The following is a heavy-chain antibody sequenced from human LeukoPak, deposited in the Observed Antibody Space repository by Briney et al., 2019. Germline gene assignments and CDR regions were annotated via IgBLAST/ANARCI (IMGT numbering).Heavy chain of an antibody. CDR2: ISYDGSNK. J-gene: IGHJ4*02. D-gene: IGHD3-9*01. V-gene: IGHV3-30*18. CDR3: AKGAPYYDILTGYYGC. Sequence: AGRSLRLSCAASGFTFSSYGMHWVRQAPGKGLEWVAVISYDGSNKYYADSVKGRFTISRDNSKNTLYLQMNSLRAEDTAVYYCAKGAPYYDILTGYYGCWGQGTLVTVSS. CDR1: GFTFSSYG.